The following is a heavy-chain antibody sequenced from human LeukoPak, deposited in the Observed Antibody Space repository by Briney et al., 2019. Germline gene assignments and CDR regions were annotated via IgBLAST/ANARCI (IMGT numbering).Heavy chain of an antibody. D-gene: IGHD4-17*01. J-gene: IGHJ1*01. Sequence: GGSLRLSCAASGSSFSTYGMHWVRQSPGKGLEWVGFIRSEESNQYYGDSVKGRFTISRDNSKNTLYLQTNSLKTEDTAVYYCAKNTVGKEIENWGQGTLVTVSS. CDR1: GSSFSTYG. V-gene: IGHV3-30*02. CDR3: AKNTVGKEIEN. CDR2: IRSEESNQ.